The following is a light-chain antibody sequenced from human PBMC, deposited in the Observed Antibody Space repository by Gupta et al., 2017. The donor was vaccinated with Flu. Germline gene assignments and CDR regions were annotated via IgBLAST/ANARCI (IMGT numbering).Light chain of an antibody. CDR2: DFR. CDR3: SSYSATGALAL. Sequence: SSDIVTFHYVSWYQRYPGRAPKLMIYDFRNRPSGISDRFSGSKSGNTASLTISGLQAEAEADYYCSSYSATGALALFGGGTKVTVL. CDR1: SSDIVTFHY. J-gene: IGLJ2*01. V-gene: IGLV2-14*03.